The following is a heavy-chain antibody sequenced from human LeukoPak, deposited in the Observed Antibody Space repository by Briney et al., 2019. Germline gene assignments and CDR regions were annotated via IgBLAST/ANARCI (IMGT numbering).Heavy chain of an antibody. D-gene: IGHD3-10*01. CDR1: GYSISSGYY. V-gene: IGHV4-38-2*01. Sequence: SETLSLTCAVSGYSISSGYYWGWIRQPPGRGLEWIGSIYHSGSTYYNPSLKSRVTISVDTSKNQFSLKLSSVTAADTAVYYCARKTGGLYGGAFDIWGQGTMVTVSS. CDR3: ARKTGGLYGGAFDI. CDR2: IYHSGST. J-gene: IGHJ3*02.